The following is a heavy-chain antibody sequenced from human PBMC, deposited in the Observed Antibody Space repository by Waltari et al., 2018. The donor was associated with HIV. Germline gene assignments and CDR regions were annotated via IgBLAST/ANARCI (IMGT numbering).Heavy chain of an antibody. CDR1: GGSFSGHY. D-gene: IGHD2-15*01. J-gene: IGHJ4*02. CDR3: ARGSLYCSAGSCYPFSFDY. V-gene: IGHV4-34*01. Sequence: QVHLQQWGAGLLKPSETLSLTCAVYGGSFSGHYWNWIRQPPGKGLEWIGEINHSGSTNYNPSLWGRVSISMDTSKNQFSLKLTSVTAADTAVYYCARGSLYCSAGSCYPFSFDYWGQGILVAVSS. CDR2: INHSGST.